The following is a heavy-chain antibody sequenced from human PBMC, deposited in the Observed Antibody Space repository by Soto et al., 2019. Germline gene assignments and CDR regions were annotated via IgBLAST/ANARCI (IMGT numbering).Heavy chain of an antibody. CDR3: AGGSGYENLDY. V-gene: IGHV1-46*01. D-gene: IGHD5-12*01. Sequence: ASVKVSCKAPGYSFTNYYMQWVRLAPGQGLEWMGLINPHGGNTIYAQNFQGRVTVTRDTSTSTVYMELSSLRSDDTAVYYCAGGSGYENLDYWGQGTPVTVSS. J-gene: IGHJ4*02. CDR1: GYSFTNYY. CDR2: INPHGGNT.